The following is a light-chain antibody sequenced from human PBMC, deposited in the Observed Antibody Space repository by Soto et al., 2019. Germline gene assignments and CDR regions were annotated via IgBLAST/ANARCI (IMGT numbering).Light chain of an antibody. J-gene: IGLJ2*01. CDR1: HSDVGGYDY. V-gene: IGLV2-14*01. Sequence: QSVLTQPASVSGSPGQSITISCTGTHSDVGGYDYVSWYQQHPGKAPKLMIYEVTNRPSGVSDRFSGSKSGNTASLTIFGLRAEDEADYYCCSYTTAAYLVVFGGGTKLTVL. CDR3: CSYTTAAYLVV. CDR2: EVT.